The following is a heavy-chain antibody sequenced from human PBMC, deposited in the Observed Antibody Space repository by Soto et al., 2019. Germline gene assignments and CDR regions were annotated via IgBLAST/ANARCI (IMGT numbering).Heavy chain of an antibody. V-gene: IGHV5-51*01. CDR1: GYSFTSYW. J-gene: IGHJ5*02. CDR3: ARHQGPGYNWNYLWFDP. D-gene: IGHD1-7*01. CDR2: IYPGDSDT. Sequence: GESLKISCKGSGYSFTSYWIGWVRQMPGKGLEWMGIIYPGDSDTRYSPSFQGQVTISADKSISTAYLQWSSLKASDTAMYYCARHQGPGYNWNYLWFDPWGQGTLVTVSS.